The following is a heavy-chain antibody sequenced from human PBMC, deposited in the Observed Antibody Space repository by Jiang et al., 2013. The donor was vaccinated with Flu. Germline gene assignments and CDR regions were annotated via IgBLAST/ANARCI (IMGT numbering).Heavy chain of an antibody. CDR2: TYYRSKWYN. D-gene: IGHD5-12*01. CDR3: AGRGKSGTAFDF. Sequence: QTLSLTCVISGDSVSSNSGAWTWIRQSPSRGLEWLGRTYYRSKWYNDYAVSVRSRIAINVDTSKNQFSLQLNSVTPEDTAMYYCAGRGKSGTAFDFWGQGTMVIVSS. J-gene: IGHJ3*01. V-gene: IGHV6-1*01. CDR1: GDSVSSNSGA.